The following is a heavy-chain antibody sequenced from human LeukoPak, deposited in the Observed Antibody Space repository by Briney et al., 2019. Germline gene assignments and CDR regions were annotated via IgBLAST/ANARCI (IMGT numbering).Heavy chain of an antibody. CDR2: IYAGGTT. D-gene: IGHD3-10*01. CDR3: ARERYASGTRCGVDV. J-gene: IGHJ6*02. CDR1: GLPVTNNF. Sequence: PGGSLRLSCAASGLPVTNNFMNWVRQATGKGLEWDSVIYAGGTTSYAGSVKGRFTISRDNSKNPLYPQMNNLRAEDTALFCWARERYASGTRCGVDVWGQGSTVSVSS. V-gene: IGHV3-66*01.